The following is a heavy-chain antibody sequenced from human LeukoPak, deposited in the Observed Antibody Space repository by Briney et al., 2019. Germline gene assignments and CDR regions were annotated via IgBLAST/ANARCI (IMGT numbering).Heavy chain of an antibody. CDR1: GGSISSSSYY. CDR2: IYYSGST. Sequence: SETLSLTCTVSGGSISSSSYYWGWIRQPPGKGLEWIGSIYYSGSTYYNPSLKSRVTISVDTSKNQFSLKLSSVTAADTAVYYCARDDSLYQDNAFDIWGQGTMVTVSS. V-gene: IGHV4-39*07. D-gene: IGHD2-15*01. CDR3: ARDDSLYQDNAFDI. J-gene: IGHJ3*02.